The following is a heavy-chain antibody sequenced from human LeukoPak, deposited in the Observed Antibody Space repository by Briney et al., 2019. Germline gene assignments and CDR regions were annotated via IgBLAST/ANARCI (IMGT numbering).Heavy chain of an antibody. V-gene: IGHV3-23*01. J-gene: IGHJ4*02. Sequence: RGGTLRLSCAASGFTFSNYDMTWIRQAPGKGLEWVSVINYSGVSTNYADSVKGRFIISRDNSKNTVCLQMNSLRVEDTAVYYCAKDQNWEGGYWGQGTLVTVSS. CDR2: INYSGVST. D-gene: IGHD7-27*01. CDR3: AKDQNWEGGY. CDR1: GFTFSNYD.